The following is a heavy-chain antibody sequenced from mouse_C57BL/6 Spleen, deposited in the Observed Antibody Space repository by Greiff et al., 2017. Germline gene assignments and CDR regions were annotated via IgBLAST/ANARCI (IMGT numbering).Heavy chain of an antibody. CDR1: GYTFTDYN. D-gene: IGHD1-1*01. CDR2: INPNNGGT. CDR3: ARGGIITTGYFDV. Sequence: VQLQQSGPELVKPGASVKIPCKASGYTFTDYNMDWVKQSHGKSLEWIGDINPNNGGTIYNQKFKGKATLTVDKSSSTAYMELRSLTSEDTAVYYCARGGIITTGYFDVWGTGTTVTVSS. V-gene: IGHV1-18*01. J-gene: IGHJ1*03.